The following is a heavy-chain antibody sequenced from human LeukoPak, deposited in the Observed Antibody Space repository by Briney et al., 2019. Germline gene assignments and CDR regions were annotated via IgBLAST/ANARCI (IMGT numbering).Heavy chain of an antibody. D-gene: IGHD3-10*01. V-gene: IGHV4-59*01. J-gene: IGHJ4*02. CDR2: IYYSGTT. Sequence: KTSETLSLTCTVSGASINTYYWSWIRQPPGKGLEWIGYIYYSGTTSYNPSLKTRVTISIDTSKNQFSLKLSSVTAADTAVYYCARVLRPMASQYYFVYWGQGTLVTVSS. CDR1: GASINTYY. CDR3: ARVLRPMASQYYFVY.